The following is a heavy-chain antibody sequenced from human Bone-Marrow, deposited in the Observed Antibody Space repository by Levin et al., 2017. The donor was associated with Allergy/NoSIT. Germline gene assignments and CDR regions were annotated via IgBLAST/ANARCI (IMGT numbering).Heavy chain of an antibody. J-gene: IGHJ4*02. D-gene: IGHD2-15*01. V-gene: IGHV3-48*01. CDR1: GLNFTKFS. Sequence: HSGGSLRLSCEVSGLNFTKFSLIWVRQAPGKGLEWVSSISSKNEIIHYADSVKGRFTISRDKAQNSLHLQMNSLRAEDTAVYYCGGYCSGSTCSAPSYFDYWGQGNLVTVSS. CDR3: GGYCSGSTCSAPSYFDY. CDR2: ISSKNEII.